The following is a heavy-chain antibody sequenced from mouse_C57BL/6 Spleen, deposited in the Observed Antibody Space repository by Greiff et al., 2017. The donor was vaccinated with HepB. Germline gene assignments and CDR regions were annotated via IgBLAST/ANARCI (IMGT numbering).Heavy chain of an antibody. Sequence: EVKLVESGGDLVKPGGSLKLSCAASGFTFSSYGMSWVRQTPDKRLEWVATISSGGSYTYYPDSVKGRFTISRDNAKNTLYLQMSSLKSEDTAMYYCARQVYYGSFDYWGQGTTLTVSS. V-gene: IGHV5-6*01. D-gene: IGHD1-1*01. CDR1: GFTFSSYG. CDR2: ISSGGSYT. J-gene: IGHJ2*01. CDR3: ARQVYYGSFDY.